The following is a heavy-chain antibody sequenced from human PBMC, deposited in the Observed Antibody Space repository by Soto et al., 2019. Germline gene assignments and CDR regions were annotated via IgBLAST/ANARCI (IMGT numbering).Heavy chain of an antibody. CDR1: GFTFSSYA. D-gene: IGHD3-10*01. CDR3: AKDPYGSGSYYKVFGY. CDR2: ISGSGGST. J-gene: IGHJ4*02. V-gene: IGHV3-23*01. Sequence: LRLSCAASGFTFSSYAMSWVRQAPVRGLEWVSAISGSGGSTYYADSVKGRFTISRDNSKNTLYLQMNSLRAEDTAVYYCAKDPYGSGSYYKVFGYWGQGTLVTVSS.